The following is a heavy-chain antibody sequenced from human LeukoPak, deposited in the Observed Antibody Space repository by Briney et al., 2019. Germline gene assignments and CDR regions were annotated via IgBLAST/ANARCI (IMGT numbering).Heavy chain of an antibody. CDR1: GFTFSSYA. Sequence: GGSLRLSCAASGFTFSSYAMNWVRQAPGKGLEWVSGISGSGGSTYYADSVKGRFTISRDNSKNTLSLQMNSLRGEDTAIYYCARDLAARHFDYWGQGTLVTVSS. J-gene: IGHJ4*02. V-gene: IGHV3-23*01. D-gene: IGHD6-6*01. CDR3: ARDLAARHFDY. CDR2: ISGSGGST.